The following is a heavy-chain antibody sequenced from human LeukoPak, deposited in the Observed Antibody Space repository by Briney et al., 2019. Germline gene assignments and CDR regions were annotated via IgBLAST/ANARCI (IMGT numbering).Heavy chain of an antibody. CDR1: GYTFTSYD. Sequence: GASVKVSCKASGYTFTSYDINWVRQATGQGLEWMGWMNPNSGNTGYAQKFQGRVTMTRNTSISTAYMELSSLRSEDTAVYYCARRLGVAVARRRDWFDPWGQGTLVTVSS. V-gene: IGHV1-8*01. J-gene: IGHJ5*02. CDR3: ARRLGVAVARRRDWFDP. D-gene: IGHD6-19*01. CDR2: MNPNSGNT.